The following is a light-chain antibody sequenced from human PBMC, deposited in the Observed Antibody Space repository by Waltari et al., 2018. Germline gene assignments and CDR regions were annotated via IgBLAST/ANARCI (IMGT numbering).Light chain of an antibody. J-gene: IGLJ2*01. Sequence: SSVLTQPPSVSVAPGKTARITCGENNIGDKSVHWYQQKPGQAPVMVIYDDCGRPAGIPERFSGSNSGNTATLTISRVEAGDEADYYCQVWDSTSGVVFGGGTKLTVL. CDR3: QVWDSTSGVV. V-gene: IGLV3-21*04. CDR2: DDC. CDR1: NIGDKS.